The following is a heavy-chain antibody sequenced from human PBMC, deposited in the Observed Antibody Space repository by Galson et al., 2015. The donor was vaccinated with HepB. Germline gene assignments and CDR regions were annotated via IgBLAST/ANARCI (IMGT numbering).Heavy chain of an antibody. Sequence: SVKVSCKASGGTFSSYAISWVRQAPGQGLEWMGRIIPILGIANYAQKFQGRVTITADKSTSTAYMELSSLRSEDTAVYYCARALGSGSYYDYWGQGTLVTVSS. CDR1: GGTFSSYA. J-gene: IGHJ4*02. D-gene: IGHD1-26*01. V-gene: IGHV1-69*04. CDR3: ARALGSGSYYDY. CDR2: IIPILGIA.